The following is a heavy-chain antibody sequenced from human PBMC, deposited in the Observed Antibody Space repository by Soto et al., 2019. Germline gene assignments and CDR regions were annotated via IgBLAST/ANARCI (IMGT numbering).Heavy chain of an antibody. D-gene: IGHD5-18*01. V-gene: IGHV3-43*01. J-gene: IGHJ6*02. Sequence: GGSLRLSCAASGFTFDDYTMHWVRQAPGKGLEWVSLISWDGGSTYYADSVKGRFTISRDNSKNSLYLQMNSLRTEDTALYYCAKDISHSNGGRFLGMDVWGQGTTVTVSS. CDR2: ISWDGGST. CDR1: GFTFDDYT. CDR3: AKDISHSNGGRFLGMDV.